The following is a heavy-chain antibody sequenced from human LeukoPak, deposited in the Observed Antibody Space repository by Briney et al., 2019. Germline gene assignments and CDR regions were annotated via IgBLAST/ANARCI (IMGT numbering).Heavy chain of an antibody. CDR1: GGSISSYY. CDR2: IYYSGST. Sequence: SETLSLTCTVSGGSISSYYWSWIRQPPGKGLEWIGYIYYSGSTNYNPSLKSRVTISVDTSKNQFSLKLSSVTAADTAVYYCARGSSSWYRGPHYYYYMDVWRKGTTVTVSS. V-gene: IGHV4-59*01. J-gene: IGHJ6*03. D-gene: IGHD6-13*01. CDR3: ARGSSSWYRGPHYYYYMDV.